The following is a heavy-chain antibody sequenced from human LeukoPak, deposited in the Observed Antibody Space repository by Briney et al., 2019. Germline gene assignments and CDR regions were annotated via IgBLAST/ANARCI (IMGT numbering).Heavy chain of an antibody. Sequence: GGSLRLSCAASGFTFSNYAMTWVRQAPGKGLEWVSAISGTGYSTNYADSVKGRFTISRDNSKNTLYLQMNSLRAEDTALYYCAKYCTNGVCYVFGSWGQGTLVTVSS. D-gene: IGHD2-8*01. V-gene: IGHV3-23*01. CDR1: GFTFSNYA. CDR2: ISGTGYST. J-gene: IGHJ4*02. CDR3: AKYCTNGVCYVFGS.